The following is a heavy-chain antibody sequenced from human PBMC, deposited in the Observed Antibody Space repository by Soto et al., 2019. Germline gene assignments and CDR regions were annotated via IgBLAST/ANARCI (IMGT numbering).Heavy chain of an antibody. CDR1: GGTFNTYT. Sequence: QVQVVQSGAEVKKPESSVKVSCKPSGGTFNTYTVNWVRLAPGHGLEWMGRFIPILDMTNYAQRFQDRVTIPADRSTFTAYMELNSLTSYDTAGYYFAITYCRDNACPRDFDFWGPGTRVTVSS. V-gene: IGHV1-69*02. CDR2: FIPILDMT. CDR3: AITYCRDNACPRDFDF. J-gene: IGHJ4*02. D-gene: IGHD2-21*01.